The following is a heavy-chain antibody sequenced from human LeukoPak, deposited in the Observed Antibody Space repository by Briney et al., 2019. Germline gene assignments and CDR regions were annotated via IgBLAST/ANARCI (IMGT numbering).Heavy chain of an antibody. D-gene: IGHD6-6*01. CDR3: ARVGAIAARPSSPDAFDI. CDR2: IYYTGSMYYNPSSGTT. V-gene: IGHV4-39*07. Sequence: SETLSLTCTVSGGSINGSAYYWGWIRQPPGKGLEWIGSIYYTGSMYYNPSSGTTYYNPSLKSRVTISLDTSKNQFSLKVTSVTAADTAVYYCARVGAIAARPSSPDAFDIWGQGTMVTVSS. J-gene: IGHJ3*02. CDR1: GGSINGSAYY.